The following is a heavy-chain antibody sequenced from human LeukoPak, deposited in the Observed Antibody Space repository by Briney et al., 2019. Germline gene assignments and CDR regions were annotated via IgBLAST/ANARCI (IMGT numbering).Heavy chain of an antibody. Sequence: MSSETLSLTCAVYGGSFSGYYWSWIRQPPGKGLEWIGEINHSGSTNYNPSLKSRVDISVDTSKNQFSLKLSSVTAADTAVYYCARGARYYDILTGLDYWGQGTLVTVSS. V-gene: IGHV4-34*01. CDR1: GGSFSGYY. J-gene: IGHJ4*02. CDR3: ARGARYYDILTGLDY. D-gene: IGHD3-9*01. CDR2: INHSGST.